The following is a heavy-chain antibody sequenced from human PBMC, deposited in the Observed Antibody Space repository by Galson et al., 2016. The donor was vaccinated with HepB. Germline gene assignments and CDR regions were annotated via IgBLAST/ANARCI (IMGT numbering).Heavy chain of an antibody. Sequence: SLRLSCAASGFTFSTYYMSWVRQAPGEGLEWVANIKEDGSEKYYVDSVKGRFTISRDNAKNSLYLLMNSLRPEDTAVYYCAKGGFYGSATYYVGCFDSWGQGTLVTVSS. CDR3: AKGGFYGSATYYVGCFDS. J-gene: IGHJ4*02. V-gene: IGHV3-7*01. D-gene: IGHD3-10*01. CDR1: GFTFSTYY. CDR2: IKEDGSEK.